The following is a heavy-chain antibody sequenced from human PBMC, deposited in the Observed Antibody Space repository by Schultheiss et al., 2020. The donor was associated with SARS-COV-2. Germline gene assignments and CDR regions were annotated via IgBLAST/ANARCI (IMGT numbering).Heavy chain of an antibody. V-gene: IGHV1-18*04. J-gene: IGHJ4*02. CDR3: ASWHGDDDFDY. CDR1: GYTFTSYY. CDR2: ISAYNGNT. Sequence: ASVKVSCKASGYTFTSYYIHWVRQAPGQGLEWMGWISAYNGNTNYAQKLQGRVTMTTDTSTSTAYMELSSLRSEDTAVYYCASWHGDDDFDYWGQGTLVTVSS. D-gene: IGHD4-17*01.